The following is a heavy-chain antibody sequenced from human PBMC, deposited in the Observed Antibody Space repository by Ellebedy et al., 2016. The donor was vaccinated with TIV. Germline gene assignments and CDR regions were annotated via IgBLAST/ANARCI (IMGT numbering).Heavy chain of an antibody. J-gene: IGHJ4*02. D-gene: IGHD1-26*01. V-gene: IGHV3-30*01. CDR3: AREEWELLDY. CDR1: GFTFSTCR. CDR2: ISYDESTE. Sequence: GGSLRLXXAASGFTFSTCRMHWVRQAPGRGLEWVALISYDESTEYYADAVKGRLTISRDNSNNTLYLQMNSLRPEDTAVYYCAREEWELLDYWGQGTLVTVSS.